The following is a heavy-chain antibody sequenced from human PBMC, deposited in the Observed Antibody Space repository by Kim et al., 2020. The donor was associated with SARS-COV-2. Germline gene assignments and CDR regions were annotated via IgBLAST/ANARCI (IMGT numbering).Heavy chain of an antibody. Sequence: ASVKVSCKTSGHFFTRDSIHWVRQAPGQGLEWMGGIDCGNGNTIYSQKFQGRVTFTTDTSASTAYMELSFLRSEDSAVYYCLGGFYLDNWGQGTMVTV. CDR3: LGGFYLDN. J-gene: IGHJ4*02. CDR1: GHFFTRDS. D-gene: IGHD3-16*01. CDR2: IDCGNGNT. V-gene: IGHV1-3*01.